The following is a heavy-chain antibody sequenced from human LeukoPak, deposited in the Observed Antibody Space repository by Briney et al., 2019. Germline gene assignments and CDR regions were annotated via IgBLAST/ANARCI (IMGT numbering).Heavy chain of an antibody. CDR2: INWSGGST. D-gene: IGHD3-3*01. Sequence: GGSLRLSCAASGFTFDDYGMSWVRQAPGKGLEWVSGINWSGGSTGYADSVKGRFTISRDNAKNSLYLQINSLRAEDTALYYCAREDYDFWSGYFDYWGQGTLVTVSS. CDR1: GFTFDDYG. V-gene: IGHV3-20*04. CDR3: AREDYDFWSGYFDY. J-gene: IGHJ4*02.